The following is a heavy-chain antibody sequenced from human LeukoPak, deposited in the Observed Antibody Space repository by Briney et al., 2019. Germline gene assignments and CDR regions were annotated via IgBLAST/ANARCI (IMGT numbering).Heavy chain of an antibody. CDR2: IYHSGST. Sequence: SETLPLTCAVSGGSISSGGYSWSWIRQPPGQGLEWIGYIYHSGSTYYNPSLKSRVTISVDRSKNQFSLKLSSVTAADTAVYYCARDSPDIVVVPAAITPGDYYYYGMDVWGQGTTVTVSS. CDR1: GGSISSGGYS. J-gene: IGHJ6*02. D-gene: IGHD2-2*01. V-gene: IGHV4-30-2*01. CDR3: ARDSPDIVVVPAAITPGDYYYYGMDV.